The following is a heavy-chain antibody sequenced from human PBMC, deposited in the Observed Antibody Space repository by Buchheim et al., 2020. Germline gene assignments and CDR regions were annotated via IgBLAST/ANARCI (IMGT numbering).Heavy chain of an antibody. CDR3: ARELRTHYYYGMDV. J-gene: IGHJ6*02. CDR1: GFTFSSYG. CDR2: ISYDGSNK. D-gene: IGHD5-12*01. Sequence: QVQLVESGGGVVQPGRSLRLSCAASGFTFSSYGMHWVRRAPGKGLEWVAIISYDGSNKYYADSVKGRFTISRDNSKNTLYLQMNSLRAEDTAVYYCARELRTHYYYGMDVWGQGTT. V-gene: IGHV3-30*03.